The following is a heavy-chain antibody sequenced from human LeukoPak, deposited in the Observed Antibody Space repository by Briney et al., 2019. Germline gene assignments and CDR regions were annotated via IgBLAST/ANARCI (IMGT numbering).Heavy chain of an antibody. Sequence: SETLSLTCTVSGGSISSSSYYWGWIRQPPGKGLEWIGSIYYSGSTNYNPSLKSRVTISVDTSKNQFSLKLSSVTAADTAVYYCARNYGDYGGYYYYYYMDVWGKGTTVTVSS. CDR1: GGSISSSSYY. V-gene: IGHV4-39*07. J-gene: IGHJ6*03. CDR3: ARNYGDYGGYYYYYYMDV. CDR2: IYYSGST. D-gene: IGHD4-17*01.